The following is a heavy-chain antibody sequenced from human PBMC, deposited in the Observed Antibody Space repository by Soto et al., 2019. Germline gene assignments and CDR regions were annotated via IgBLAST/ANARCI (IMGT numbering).Heavy chain of an antibody. CDR1: GFTFSNYW. D-gene: IGHD3-10*01. V-gene: IGHV3-74*01. Sequence: EVQLEESGGGLVQPGGSLRLSCAASGFTFSNYWMHWVRQGPGKGLVWVSRINGDGSSTNYADSVKGRFTISRDSAKNTLLLQMNSRRAEDRDMYYWARGLRGFYGRVVG. J-gene: IGHJ6*01. CDR2: INGDGSST. CDR3: ARGLRGFYGRVV.